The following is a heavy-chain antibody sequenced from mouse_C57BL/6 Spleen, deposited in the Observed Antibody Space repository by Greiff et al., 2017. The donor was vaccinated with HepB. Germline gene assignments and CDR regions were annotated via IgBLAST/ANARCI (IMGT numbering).Heavy chain of an antibody. Sequence: EVKLMESGGGLVQSGRSLRLSCATSGFTFSDFYMEWVRQAPGKGLEWIAASRNKANDYTTEYSASVKGRFIVSRDTSQSILYLQMNALRAEDTAIYYCARDDAGLFAYWGQGTLVTVSA. D-gene: IGHD3-1*01. CDR2: SRNKANDYTT. CDR3: ARDDAGLFAY. CDR1: GFTFSDFY. V-gene: IGHV7-1*01. J-gene: IGHJ3*01.